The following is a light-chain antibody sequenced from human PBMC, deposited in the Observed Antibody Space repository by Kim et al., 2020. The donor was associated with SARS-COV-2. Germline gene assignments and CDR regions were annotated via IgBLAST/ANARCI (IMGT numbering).Light chain of an antibody. Sequence: SYELTQPLSVSVALGQTARITCGGNNIGSKNVHWYQQKPDQAPVLVIYRDSNRPSGIPERFSGSNSGNTATLTISRAQAGDEADYYCQVWDSSTAVFGGGTQLTVL. J-gene: IGLJ2*01. CDR3: QVWDSSTAV. CDR1: NIGSKN. V-gene: IGLV3-9*01. CDR2: RDS.